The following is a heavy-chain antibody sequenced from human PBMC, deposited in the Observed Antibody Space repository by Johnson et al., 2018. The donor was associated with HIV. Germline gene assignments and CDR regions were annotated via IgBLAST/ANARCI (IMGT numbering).Heavy chain of an antibody. Sequence: QMLLVESGGGVVQPGRSLRLSCTASAFTFSNYAMHWVRQAPGKGLEWVAVISYDGSSKYYAESLKGRIPISRDNSMNTLYLQMNSLRAEDTAIYYCATFGYSTGWIVTDDGFDVWGQGTLVTVSS. CDR3: ATFGYSTGWIVTDDGFDV. V-gene: IGHV3-30-3*01. CDR2: ISYDGSSK. D-gene: IGHD2-8*02. CDR1: AFTFSNYA. J-gene: IGHJ3*01.